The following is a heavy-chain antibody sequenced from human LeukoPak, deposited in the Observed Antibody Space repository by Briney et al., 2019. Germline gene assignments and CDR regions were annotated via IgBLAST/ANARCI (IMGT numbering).Heavy chain of an antibody. D-gene: IGHD2-15*01. CDR3: AKDARRVRDIGVVFGRGRGYMDV. CDR2: ISSSGSTI. J-gene: IGHJ6*03. Sequence: GGSLRLSCAASGFTFSSYEMNWVRQAPGKGLEWVSYISSSGSTIYYADSVKGRFTISRDNAKNSLYLQMNSLRGEDTAVYYCAKDARRVRDIGVVFGRGRGYMDVWGKGTTATISS. V-gene: IGHV3-48*03. CDR1: GFTFSSYE.